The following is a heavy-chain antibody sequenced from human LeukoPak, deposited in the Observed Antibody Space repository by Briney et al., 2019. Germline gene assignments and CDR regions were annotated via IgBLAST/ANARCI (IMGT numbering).Heavy chain of an antibody. CDR2: IKQGGSDK. Sequence: GGSLRLSCEASGFTLSNYWMTWVRQAPGKGLEWVATIKQGGSDKFYVDSVKGRFTISGDNAKNSLFLEMNSLRVEDTAVYYCARDPFDPWGQGTRVTVSS. J-gene: IGHJ5*02. V-gene: IGHV3-7*01. CDR3: ARDPFDP. CDR1: GFTLSNYW.